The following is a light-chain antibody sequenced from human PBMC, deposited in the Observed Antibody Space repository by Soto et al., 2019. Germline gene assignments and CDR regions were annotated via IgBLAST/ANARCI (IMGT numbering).Light chain of an antibody. Sequence: QSALTQPRSVSGSPGQSVTISCTGTSSDVGGYTYVSWYQQHPGQVPKLLIYDVSQRPSGVPDRFSASKSGNTASLTISGLQADDEADYYCCSYTGTDTLLFGGGTKLTVL. V-gene: IGLV2-11*01. CDR2: DVS. CDR3: CSYTGTDTLL. J-gene: IGLJ2*01. CDR1: SSDVGGYTY.